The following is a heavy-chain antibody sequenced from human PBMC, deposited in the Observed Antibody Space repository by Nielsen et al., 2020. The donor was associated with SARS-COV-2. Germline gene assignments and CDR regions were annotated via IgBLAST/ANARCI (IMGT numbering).Heavy chain of an antibody. Sequence: GESLKISCAASGFTLSSYGMHWVRQAPGKGLEWVAVISYDGSNKYYADSVKGRFTISRDNSKNTLYLQMNSLRAEDTAVYYCAKDRYSSSFDYWGQGTLVTVSS. CDR2: ISYDGSNK. V-gene: IGHV3-30*18. J-gene: IGHJ4*02. CDR3: AKDRYSSSFDY. D-gene: IGHD6-13*01. CDR1: GFTLSSYG.